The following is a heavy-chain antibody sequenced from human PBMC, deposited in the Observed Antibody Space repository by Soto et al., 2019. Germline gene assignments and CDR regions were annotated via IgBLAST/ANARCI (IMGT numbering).Heavy chain of an antibody. V-gene: IGHV5-51*01. CDR3: ARSPRSSPYFDY. CDR1: GYTFSNFW. CDR2: IYPGDHET. J-gene: IGHJ4*02. Sequence: GESLKISCQSSGYTFSNFWIGWVRQLPGKGLEWMGIIYPGDHETRYSPSFHGKVTISADRSINNAYLQWNSLEASDTAFYFCARSPRSSPYFDYWGQGARVTVSS. D-gene: IGHD6-13*01.